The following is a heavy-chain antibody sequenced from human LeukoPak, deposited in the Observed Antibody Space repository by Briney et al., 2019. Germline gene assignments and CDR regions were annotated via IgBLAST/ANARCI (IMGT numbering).Heavy chain of an antibody. V-gene: IGHV3-23*01. D-gene: IGHD3-22*01. Sequence: AGGSLRLSCAASGFTFSSYAMSWVRQAPGKGLEWVSAISGSGGSTYYADSVKGRFTISRDNSKNTLYLQMNSLRAEDTAVYYCAKDLAYHYDSSGYYYYWGQGTLVTVSS. CDR3: AKDLAYHYDSSGYYYY. J-gene: IGHJ4*02. CDR2: ISGSGGST. CDR1: GFTFSSYA.